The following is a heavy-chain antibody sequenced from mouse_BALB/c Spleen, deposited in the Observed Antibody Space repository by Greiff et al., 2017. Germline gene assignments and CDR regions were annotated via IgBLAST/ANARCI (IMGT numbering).Heavy chain of an antibody. D-gene: IGHD2-3*01. CDR3: ARGRWAMDY. CDR1: GYSITSGYY. CDR2: ISYDGSN. Sequence: EVKLQESGPGLVKPSQSLSLTCSVTGYSITSGYYWNWIRQFPGNKLEWMGYISYDGSNNYNPSLKNRISITRDTSKNQFFLKLNSVTTEDTATYYCARGRWAMDYWGQGTSVTVSS. V-gene: IGHV3-6*02. J-gene: IGHJ4*01.